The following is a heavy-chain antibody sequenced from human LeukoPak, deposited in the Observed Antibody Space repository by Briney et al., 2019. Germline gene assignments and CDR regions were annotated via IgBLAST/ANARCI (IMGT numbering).Heavy chain of an antibody. Sequence: EASVKVSCKASGYTFTGHYIHWVRQAPGQGLEWMGWINPNSGGTKYAQKFQGRVTMTRDTSISTAYMEVSSLRSDDRDDYHWENILVSATHYLDYWGQGTLVTVSS. CDR1: GYTFTGHY. CDR3: ENILVSATHYLDY. CDR2: INPNSGGT. D-gene: IGHD3-10*01. J-gene: IGHJ4*02. V-gene: IGHV1-2*02.